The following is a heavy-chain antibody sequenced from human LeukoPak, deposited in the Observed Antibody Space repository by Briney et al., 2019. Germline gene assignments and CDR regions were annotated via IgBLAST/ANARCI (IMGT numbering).Heavy chain of an antibody. D-gene: IGHD1-26*01. CDR1: GGSFSGYY. Sequence: SETLSLTCAVYGGSFSGYYWSWIRQPPGKGLEWIGEINHSGSTNYNPSLKSRVTISVDTSKNQFSLKLSSVTAADTAVYYCARIGRGHGRRYFDYWGQGTLVTVSS. CDR3: ARIGRGHGRRYFDY. J-gene: IGHJ4*02. CDR2: INHSGST. V-gene: IGHV4-34*01.